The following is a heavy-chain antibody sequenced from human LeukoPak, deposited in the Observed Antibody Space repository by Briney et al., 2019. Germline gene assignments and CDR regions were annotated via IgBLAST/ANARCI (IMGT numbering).Heavy chain of an antibody. V-gene: IGHV3-7*03. CDR3: AKGKNTGSYLSHVDY. CDR1: GFTFTNYW. D-gene: IGHD3-10*01. J-gene: IGHJ4*02. CDR2: IKQDRSEK. Sequence: GGSLRLSCAASGFTFTNYWMSWVRQAPGKGLELVANIKQDRSEKYYVDSVKGRFTISRDNSKNSLYLQMNSLRTEDTALYYCAKGKNTGSYLSHVDYWGQGTLATVSS.